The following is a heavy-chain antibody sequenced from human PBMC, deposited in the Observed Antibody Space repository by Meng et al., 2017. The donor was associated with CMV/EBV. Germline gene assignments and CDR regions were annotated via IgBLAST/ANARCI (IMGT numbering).Heavy chain of an antibody. D-gene: IGHD3-22*01. CDR3: ARDNSYYDSSGYPTPDWYFDL. V-gene: IGHV3-53*01. CDR2: IYSGGST. J-gene: IGHJ2*01. CDR1: GFTVSSNY. Sequence: GESLKISCAASGFTVSSNYMSWVRQASGKGLEWVSVIYSGGSTYYADSVKGRFTISRDNSKNTLYLQMNSLRAEDTAVYYRARDNSYYDSSGYPTPDWYFDLWGRGTLVTVSS.